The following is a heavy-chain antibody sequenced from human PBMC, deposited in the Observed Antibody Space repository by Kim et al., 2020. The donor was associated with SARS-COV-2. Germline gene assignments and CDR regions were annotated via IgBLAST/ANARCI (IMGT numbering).Heavy chain of an antibody. D-gene: IGHD3-10*01. Sequence: GGSLRLSCVGSGFKFRDFYMSWVRQAPGQGLEWVANIKEDGTETYYADSVKGRFTISRDNDNNLVFLQMNSLRVEDTALYFCARDQSGKAPGVYWGRGTQVTVSS. CDR3: ARDQSGKAPGVY. V-gene: IGHV3-7*01. J-gene: IGHJ4*02. CDR1: GFKFRDFY. CDR2: IKEDGTET.